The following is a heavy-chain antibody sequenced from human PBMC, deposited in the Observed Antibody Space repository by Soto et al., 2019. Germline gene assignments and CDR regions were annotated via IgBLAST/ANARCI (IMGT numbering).Heavy chain of an antibody. D-gene: IGHD2-15*01. CDR3: ARSSPYGSGGSCSSYGMDV. J-gene: IGHJ6*02. V-gene: IGHV1-69*01. CDR2: IIPIFGTA. Sequence: QVQLVQSGAEVKKPGSSVKVSCKASGGTFSSYAISWVRQAPGQGLEWMGGIIPIFGTANYAQKFQGRVTITADESTSTAYMELSSLRSEDTAVYYCARSSPYGSGGSCSSYGMDVWGQGTTVTVSS. CDR1: GGTFSSYA.